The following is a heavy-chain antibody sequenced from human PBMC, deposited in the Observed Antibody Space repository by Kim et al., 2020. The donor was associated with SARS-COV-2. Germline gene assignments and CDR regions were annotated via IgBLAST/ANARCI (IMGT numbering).Heavy chain of an antibody. V-gene: IGHV3-53*04. CDR3: ARGLMGLDV. CDR2: IYSDGST. Sequence: GGSLRLSCAASKFTVSKNYMTWVRQAPGKGLECVSVIYSDGSTSYADSVKGRFTISGHNSKNTLYLQMNSLRREDTAVYYCARGLMGLDVWGQGTTVTVSS. D-gene: IGHD3-16*01. CDR1: KFTVSKNY. J-gene: IGHJ6*02.